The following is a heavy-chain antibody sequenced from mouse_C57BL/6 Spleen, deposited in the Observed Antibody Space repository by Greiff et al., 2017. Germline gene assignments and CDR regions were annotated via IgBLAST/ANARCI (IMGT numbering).Heavy chain of an antibody. J-gene: IGHJ3*01. D-gene: IGHD1-1*01. CDR3: ATNYYGSSYLAY. Sequence: VQLQQSGPELVKPGASVKISCKASGYTFTDYYMNWVKHSHGKSLEWIGDINPNNGGTSYNQKFKGKATLTVDKSSSTAYMELRSLTSEDSAVYYCATNYYGSSYLAYWGQGTLVTVSA. CDR1: GYTFTDYY. CDR2: INPNNGGT. V-gene: IGHV1-26*01.